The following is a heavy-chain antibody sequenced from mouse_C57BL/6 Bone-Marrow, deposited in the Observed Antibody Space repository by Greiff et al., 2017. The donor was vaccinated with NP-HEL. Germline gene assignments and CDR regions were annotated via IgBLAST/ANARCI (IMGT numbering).Heavy chain of an antibody. D-gene: IGHD1-1*01. Sequence: QVQLQQSGAELVKPGASVKLSCKASGYTFTEYTIHWVKQRSGQGLEWIGWFYPGSGSIKYNEKFKDKATLTADKSSSTVYMELSRLTSEDSAVYFCARHEDEGATVVATGYFDYWGQGTTLTVSS. CDR3: ARHEDEGATVVATGYFDY. CDR1: GYTFTEYT. V-gene: IGHV1-62-2*01. CDR2: FYPGSGSI. J-gene: IGHJ2*01.